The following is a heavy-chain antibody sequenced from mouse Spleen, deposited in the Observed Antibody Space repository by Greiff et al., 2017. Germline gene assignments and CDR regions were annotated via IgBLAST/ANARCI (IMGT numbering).Heavy chain of an antibody. CDR3: ARHDGYYYFDY. CDR2: ISSGGGNT. J-gene: IGHJ2*01. D-gene: IGHD2-3*01. Sequence: DVMLVESGGGLVKLGGSLKLSCAASGFTFSSYAMSWVRQTPEKRLEWVATISSGGGNTYYPDSVKGRFTISRDNAKNTLYLQMSSLKSEDTAMYYCARHDGYYYFDYWGQGTTLTVSS. CDR1: GFTFSSYA. V-gene: IGHV5-9*01.